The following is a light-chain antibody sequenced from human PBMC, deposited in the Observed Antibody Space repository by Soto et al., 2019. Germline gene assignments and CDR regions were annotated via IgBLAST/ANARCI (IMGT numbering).Light chain of an antibody. CDR2: EVG. J-gene: IGLJ1*01. CDR3: SSYTTSRAYV. V-gene: IGLV2-14*01. Sequence: QSVLTQPASVSGSPGQSITISCTGTSSDVGAYNYVSWYQQQSGKAPKLMIHEVGNRPSGVSNRFSGSKSGNTASLTISGLQAEDEADYYCSSYTTSRAYVFGIGTKLTVL. CDR1: SSDVGAYNY.